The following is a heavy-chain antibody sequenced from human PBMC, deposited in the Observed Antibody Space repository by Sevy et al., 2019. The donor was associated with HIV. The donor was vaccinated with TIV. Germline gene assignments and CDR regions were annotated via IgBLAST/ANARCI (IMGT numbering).Heavy chain of an antibody. Sequence: ASVKVSCKVSGYTLTELSMHWVRQAPGKGLEWMGGFDPEDGETIYAQKFQGRVTMTEDTSTDTAYMDLSSLRSEDTAVYYCATHPDIVVVPAAPNRAYGMDVWGQGTTVTVSS. D-gene: IGHD2-2*01. J-gene: IGHJ6*02. CDR3: ATHPDIVVVPAAPNRAYGMDV. V-gene: IGHV1-24*01. CDR1: GYTLTELS. CDR2: FDPEDGET.